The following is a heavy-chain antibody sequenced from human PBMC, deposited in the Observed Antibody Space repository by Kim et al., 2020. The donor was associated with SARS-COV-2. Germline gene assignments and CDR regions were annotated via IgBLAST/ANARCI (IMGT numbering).Heavy chain of an antibody. V-gene: IGHV1-69*04. Sequence: SVKVSCKASGGTFSSYAISWVRQAPGQGLEWMGRIIPILGIANYAQKFQGRVAITADKSTSTAYMELSSLRSEDTALYYCARELPNWNDARIEYWGHGT. J-gene: IGHJ4*01. D-gene: IGHD1-1*01. CDR1: GGTFSSYA. CDR2: IIPILGIA. CDR3: ARELPNWNDARIEY.